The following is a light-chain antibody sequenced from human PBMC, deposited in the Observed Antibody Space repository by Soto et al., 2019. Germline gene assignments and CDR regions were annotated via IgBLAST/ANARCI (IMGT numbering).Light chain of an antibody. J-gene: IGKJ1*01. Sequence: DIQMTQSPSSLSASVGDRVTITCRASQSISNYLNWYQQKPGKAPNLLLYAASSLQSGVPSRFTGSGSGTDFTLTISGLQPEDSATYFCQQSYSTPPWTFGQGTKVEIK. CDR1: QSISNY. CDR3: QQSYSTPPWT. CDR2: AAS. V-gene: IGKV1-39*01.